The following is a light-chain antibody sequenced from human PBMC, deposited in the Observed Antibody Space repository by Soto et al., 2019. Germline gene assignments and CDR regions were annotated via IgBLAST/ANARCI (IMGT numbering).Light chain of an antibody. Sequence: DIQMTQSPSTLSASEGDRVTITCRASQSISSWLAWYQQKPGKAPKLLIYKASTLESGVPSRFSGSGSGTEFSLTISSLQPDAFATYYCQQYYSYSRTFGQGTKVEIK. V-gene: IGKV1-5*03. CDR2: KAS. CDR1: QSISSW. J-gene: IGKJ1*01. CDR3: QQYYSYSRT.